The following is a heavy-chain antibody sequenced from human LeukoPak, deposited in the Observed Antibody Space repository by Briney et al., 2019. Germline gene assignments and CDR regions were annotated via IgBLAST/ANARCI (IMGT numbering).Heavy chain of an antibody. CDR2: ISSGGRTI. V-gene: IGHV3-48*03. CDR1: GFTFSSYE. CDR3: ARRAIAEGFDY. Sequence: PGGSLRLSCAVSGFTFSSYEMNWVRQAPGKGLEWVSYISSGGRTIYYADSVKGRFTISRDSARNSLDLQMNSLRVEDTAVYYCARRAIAEGFDYWGQGTLVTVSS. D-gene: IGHD6-13*01. J-gene: IGHJ4*02.